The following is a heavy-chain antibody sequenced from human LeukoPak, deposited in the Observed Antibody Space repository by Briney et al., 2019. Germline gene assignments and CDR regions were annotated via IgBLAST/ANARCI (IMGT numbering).Heavy chain of an antibody. CDR2: MNPNSGNT. Sequence: ASVKVSCKASGYTFTSYDINWVRQATGQGLEWMGWMNPNSGNTGYAQRFQGRVTMTRNTSISTACMELSSLRSEDTAVYYCARGDYDFWSGYYRSYYYYGMDVWGQGTTVTVSS. CDR3: ARGDYDFWSGYYRSYYYYGMDV. D-gene: IGHD3-3*01. V-gene: IGHV1-8*01. CDR1: GYTFTSYD. J-gene: IGHJ6*02.